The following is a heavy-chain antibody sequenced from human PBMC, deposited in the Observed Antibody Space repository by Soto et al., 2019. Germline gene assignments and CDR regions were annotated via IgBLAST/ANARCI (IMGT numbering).Heavy chain of an antibody. V-gene: IGHV1-69*13. CDR1: GGTFSSYA. CDR2: IIPIFGTA. CDR3: AREVSRYCISTSCYLRSHYFDP. D-gene: IGHD2-2*01. J-gene: IGHJ5*02. Sequence: GASVKVSCKASGGTFSSYAISWVRQAPGQGLEWMGGIIPIFGTANYAQKFQGRVTITADESTSTAYMELSSLRSEDTAVYYCAREVSRYCISTSCYLRSHYFDPWGQGTLVTVSS.